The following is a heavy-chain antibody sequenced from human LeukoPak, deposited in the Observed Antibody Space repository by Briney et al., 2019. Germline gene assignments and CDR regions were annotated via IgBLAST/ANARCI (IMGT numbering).Heavy chain of an antibody. CDR2: INHSGST. V-gene: IGHV4-34*01. CDR3: ARHSYGDYEQCFDY. D-gene: IGHD4-17*01. Sequence: SETLSLTCAVYGGSFSGCYWSWIRQPPGKGLEWIGEINHSGSTNYNPSLKSRVTISVDTSKNQFSLKLSSVTAADTAVYYCARHSYGDYEQCFDYWGQGTLVTVSS. CDR1: GGSFSGCY. J-gene: IGHJ4*02.